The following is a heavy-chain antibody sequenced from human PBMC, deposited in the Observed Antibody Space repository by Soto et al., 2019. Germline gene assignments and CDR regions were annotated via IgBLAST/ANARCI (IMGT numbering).Heavy chain of an antibody. CDR2: IYYSGST. CDR1: GGSINSYY. CDR3: ARRYGGNFDY. D-gene: IGHD1-26*01. Sequence: LSLTCTVSGGSINSYYWSWIRQPPGKGVEWIGYIYYSGSTNYNPSLKSRVTISVDTSKNQFSLKLRSVTGADTAVYYCARRYGGNFDYWGQGTLVTVSS. V-gene: IGHV4-59*01. J-gene: IGHJ4*02.